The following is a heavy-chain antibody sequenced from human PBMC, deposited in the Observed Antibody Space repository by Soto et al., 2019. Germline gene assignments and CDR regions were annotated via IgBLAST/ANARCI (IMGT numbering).Heavy chain of an antibody. CDR3: ARPSDPGLAVAVDY. D-gene: IGHD6-19*01. V-gene: IGHV5-51*01. CDR2: IYPGNSDT. CDR1: GYSFNTYW. Sequence: GESLKISCEASGYSFNTYWIGWVRQMPGKGLEWMGIIYPGNSDTRYSPSFQGQVTISIDKSISTAYLQWSSLKASDTAIYYCARPSDPGLAVAVDYWGQGTLVTVS. J-gene: IGHJ4*02.